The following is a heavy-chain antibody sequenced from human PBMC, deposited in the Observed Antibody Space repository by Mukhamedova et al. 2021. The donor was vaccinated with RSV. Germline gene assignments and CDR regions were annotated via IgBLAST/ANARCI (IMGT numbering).Heavy chain of an antibody. V-gene: IGHV4-30-4*01. J-gene: IGHJ4*02. D-gene: IGHD3-22*01. CDR2: TYYSGST. CDR3: AKGDSSGYYFDY. Sequence: EWIGYTYYSGSTYYNPSLKSRVTISVDTSKNQFSLKLSSVTAADTAVYYCAKGDSSGYYFDYWGQGTLVTVPS.